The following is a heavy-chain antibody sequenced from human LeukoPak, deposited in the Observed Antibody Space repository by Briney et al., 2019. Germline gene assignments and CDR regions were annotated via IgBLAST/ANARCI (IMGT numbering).Heavy chain of an antibody. J-gene: IGHJ6*04. CDR2: NGCNT. Sequence: GGSLRLSCTASGFAVNRHYMSWARHAPGEGLEWLSINGCNTYYTDSVSGRFTISRDNSKNKLYLQMSYVSVEDRDVYYCTSRRLNYEFGIDVLGKGTTGTVSS. V-gene: IGHV3-53*01. CDR1: GFAVNRHY. CDR3: TSRRLNYEFGIDV.